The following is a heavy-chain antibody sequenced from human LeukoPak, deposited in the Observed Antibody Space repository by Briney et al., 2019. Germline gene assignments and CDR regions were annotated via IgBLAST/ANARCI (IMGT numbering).Heavy chain of an antibody. CDR2: ISSSSSTI. Sequence: GGSLRLSCAASGFTFSSYSMNWVRQAPGKGLEWVSYISSSSSTIYYADSVKGRFTISRDNAKNSLYLQMNSLRAEDTAVYYCARDNEGVVTTGENYFDYWGQGTLVTVSS. D-gene: IGHD2-21*02. CDR1: GFTFSSYS. CDR3: ARDNEGVVTTGENYFDY. V-gene: IGHV3-48*01. J-gene: IGHJ4*02.